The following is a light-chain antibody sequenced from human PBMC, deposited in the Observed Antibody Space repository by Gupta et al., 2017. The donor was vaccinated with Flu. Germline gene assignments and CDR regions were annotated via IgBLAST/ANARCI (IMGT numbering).Light chain of an antibody. J-gene: IGLJ2*01. V-gene: IGLV2-14*01. CDR3: SSSTSSSVV. Sequence: QSALTQPASVSGSPGQSITISCTGTSSDVGGYNYVSWYQQHPGKAPKLMIYEVSNRPSGVSNRFSGAKSGNKASLTISGLQAEDDSYYSCSSSTSSSVVFGGGTKLTVL. CDR2: EVS. CDR1: SSDVGGYNY.